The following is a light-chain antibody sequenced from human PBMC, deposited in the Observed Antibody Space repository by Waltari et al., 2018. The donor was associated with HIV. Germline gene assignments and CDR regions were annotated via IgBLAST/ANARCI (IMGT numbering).Light chain of an antibody. V-gene: IGKV4-1*01. CDR2: WAS. CDR3: QQYYTTPYT. CDR1: QSILYTSNNKNY. J-gene: IGKJ2*01. Sequence: DIVMTQSPDSLVVSLGERATISCKSSQSILYTSNNKNYLAWYQQKPGQPPNLLIYWASTRESGVPDRFSGGGSGTDFTLTISSLQAEDVAVYYCQQYYTTPYTFGQGTKLEI.